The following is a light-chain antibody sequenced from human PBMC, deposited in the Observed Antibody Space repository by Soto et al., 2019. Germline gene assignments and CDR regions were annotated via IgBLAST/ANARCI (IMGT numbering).Light chain of an antibody. CDR1: TSDIGGYTY. J-gene: IGLJ2*01. CDR3: SSYTSSGTRGL. V-gene: IGLV2-14*01. CDR2: EVS. Sequence: QSVLTQPASVSGSPGQSITISCTGTTSDIGGYTYVSWYQHHPGKAPKLMIYEVSNRPSGVSTRFSGSKSGNTASLTISGLQAEDEADYYCSSYTSSGTRGLFGGGTKLTVL.